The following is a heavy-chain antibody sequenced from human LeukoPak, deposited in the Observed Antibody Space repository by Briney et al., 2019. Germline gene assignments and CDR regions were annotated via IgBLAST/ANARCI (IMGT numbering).Heavy chain of an antibody. D-gene: IGHD6-13*01. Sequence: GGSLRLSCAASGFTFSSYSTNWVRQAPGKGLEWVSSISSSSSYIYYADSVKGRFTISRDNAKNSLYLQMNSLRAEDTAVYYCARDIFIWSSGLISSWSYYGMDVWGQGTTVTVSS. CDR1: GFTFSSYS. J-gene: IGHJ6*02. CDR2: ISSSSSYI. V-gene: IGHV3-21*01. CDR3: ARDIFIWSSGLISSWSYYGMDV.